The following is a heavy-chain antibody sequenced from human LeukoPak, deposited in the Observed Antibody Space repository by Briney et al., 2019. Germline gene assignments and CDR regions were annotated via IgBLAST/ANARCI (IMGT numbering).Heavy chain of an antibody. J-gene: IGHJ4*02. D-gene: IGHD4-23*01. CDR1: GFTFSSSA. CDR3: ARPIYGGNSAFDY. V-gene: IGHV3-48*04. CDR2: ISSSGSTI. Sequence: GGSLRLSCAASGFTFSSSAMQWVRQAPGKGLEWVSYISSSGSTIYYADSVKGRFTISRDNAKNSLYLQMNSLRAEDTAVYYCARPIYGGNSAFDYWGQGTLVTVSS.